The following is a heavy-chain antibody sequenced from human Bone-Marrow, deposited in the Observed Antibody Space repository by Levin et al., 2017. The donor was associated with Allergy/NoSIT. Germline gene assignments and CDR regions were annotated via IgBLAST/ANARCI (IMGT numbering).Heavy chain of an antibody. Sequence: GGSLRLSCSATGFDFSRYGMHWVRQAPGKGLEWLTLITSDGDNTYYLDSVTGLFTISRDNSRNTLYLDMNTLTEKDTAVYYCAKDARGRAFFGDLDCWGQGTKVIVSS. V-gene: IGHV3-30*18. D-gene: IGHD3-16*01. CDR3: AKDARGRAFFGDLDC. J-gene: IGHJ3*01. CDR1: GFDFSRYG. CDR2: ITSDGDNT.